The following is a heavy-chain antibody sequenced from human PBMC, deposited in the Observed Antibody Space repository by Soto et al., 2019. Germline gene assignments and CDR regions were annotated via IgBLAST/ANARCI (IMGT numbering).Heavy chain of an antibody. J-gene: IGHJ4*02. Sequence: PSETLSLTCTVSGGSVSSGSYYWSWIRQPPGKGLEWIGYIYYSGSTNYNPSLKSRVTISVDTSKNQFSLKLSSVTAADTAVYFCASGSGDWFVLDSWGQGTPVTVSS. V-gene: IGHV4-61*01. CDR3: ASGSGDWFVLDS. CDR2: IYYSGST. CDR1: GGSVSSGSYY. D-gene: IGHD3-9*01.